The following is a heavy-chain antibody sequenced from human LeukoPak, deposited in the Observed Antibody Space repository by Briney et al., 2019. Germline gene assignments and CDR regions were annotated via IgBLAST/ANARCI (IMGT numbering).Heavy chain of an antibody. J-gene: IGHJ4*02. CDR3: AREETDFWSGYLDY. CDR1: GGTFSSYT. V-gene: IGHV1-69*04. Sequence: ASVKVFCKASGGTFSSYTISWVRQAPGQGLEWMGRIIPILGIANYAQKFQGRVTITADKSTSTAYMELSSLRSEDTAVYYCAREETDFWSGYLDYWGQGTLVTVSS. CDR2: IIPILGIA. D-gene: IGHD3-3*01.